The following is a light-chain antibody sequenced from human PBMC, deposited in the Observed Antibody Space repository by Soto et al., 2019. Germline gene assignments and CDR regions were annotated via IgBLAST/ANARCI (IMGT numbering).Light chain of an antibody. Sequence: EIVVTQSPATLSVSPGERATLFCRASQGINNNLAWYQQRPGQAPRLLIYGASTRAPVIPARFSGSGSGTDFTLTISSLQSEDFAVYHCQHYNNLPLSFGRGSKVEI. J-gene: IGKJ4*01. CDR3: QHYNNLPLS. V-gene: IGKV3-15*01. CDR2: GAS. CDR1: QGINNN.